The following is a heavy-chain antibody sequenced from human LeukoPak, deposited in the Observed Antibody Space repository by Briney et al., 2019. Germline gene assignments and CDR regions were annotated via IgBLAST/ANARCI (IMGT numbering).Heavy chain of an antibody. J-gene: IGHJ6*03. CDR2: IRSKANSYAT. CDR1: GFTFSGSA. Sequence: GGSLRLSCAASGFTFSGSAMHWVRQASGKGLEWVGRIRSKANSYATAYAASVKGRFTISRDDSKNTAYLQMNSLKTEDTAVYYCTRLYDSSGYLNYYYYYMDVWGKGTTVTVSS. CDR3: TRLYDSSGYLNYYYYYMDV. V-gene: IGHV3-73*01. D-gene: IGHD3-22*01.